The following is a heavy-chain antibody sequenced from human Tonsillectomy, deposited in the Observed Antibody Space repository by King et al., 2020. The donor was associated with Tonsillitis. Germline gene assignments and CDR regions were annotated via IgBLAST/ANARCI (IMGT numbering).Heavy chain of an antibody. Sequence: VQLVESGGGLVQPGGSLRLSCAASGFTFSSYEMNWVRQAPGKGLEWVSYISSSGSTIYYADSVKGRFTISRDNAKNSLYLQMNSLRAEDTAVYYCEGTAVNYYYYGMDVWGQGTTVTVSS. CDR3: EGTAVNYYYYGMDV. CDR1: GFTFSSYE. D-gene: IGHD2-21*02. V-gene: IGHV3-48*03. J-gene: IGHJ6*02. CDR2: ISSSGSTI.